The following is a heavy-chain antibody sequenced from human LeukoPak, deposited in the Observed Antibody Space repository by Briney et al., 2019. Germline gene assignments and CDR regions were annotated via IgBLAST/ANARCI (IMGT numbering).Heavy chain of an antibody. CDR2: IYHSGGT. D-gene: IGHD3-16*01. CDR3: ARDIWGSST. CDR1: GASISSGGYS. Sequence: PSETLSLTCVVSGASISSGGYSWSWIRQPPGKGLEWIGCIYHSGGTHYNPSLKSRVTMSVDMSKNQISLNLNSVTAADTAVYYYARDIWGSSTWGPGTLVTVSS. V-gene: IGHV4-30-2*01. J-gene: IGHJ5*02.